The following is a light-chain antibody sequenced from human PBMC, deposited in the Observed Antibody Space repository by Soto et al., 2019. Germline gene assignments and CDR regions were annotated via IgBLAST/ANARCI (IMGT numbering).Light chain of an antibody. CDR3: QHYNSYSEA. J-gene: IGKJ1*01. CDR2: KAS. CDR1: QTISSW. Sequence: IQMTQSPSTLSGSVGDRVTVTVLASQTISSWLAWYQQKPGKAPKLLIYKASTLKSGVPSRFSGSGSGTEFTLTISSLQPDDFATYYCQHYNSYSEAFAQGTKVAI. V-gene: IGKV1-5*03.